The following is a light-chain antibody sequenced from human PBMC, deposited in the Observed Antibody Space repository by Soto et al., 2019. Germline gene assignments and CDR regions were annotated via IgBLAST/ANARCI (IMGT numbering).Light chain of an antibody. J-gene: IGLJ2*01. CDR2: SND. CDR1: STNIGSNA. CDR3: AAWDDRLNGVV. V-gene: IGLV1-44*01. Sequence: QAVVTQPPSASGTPGQRVTISCSGGSTNIGSNAVSWYQQLPGTAPKLLMYSNDQRPSGVPDRFSGSKSGTSASLAISRLQSEEEADYYCAAWDDRLNGVVFGGGTKLTVL.